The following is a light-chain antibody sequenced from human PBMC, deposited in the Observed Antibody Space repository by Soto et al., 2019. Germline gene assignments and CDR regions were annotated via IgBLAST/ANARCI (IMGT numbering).Light chain of an antibody. CDR1: QSISSY. Sequence: DIQMTQSPSSLSASVGDRVTITCRASQSISSYLNWYQQKPGKAPKLLIYAASSLQSGVPSRFSGSGSGTEFTLTISSLQPEDFATYYCQQSYSRLGTFGQGTKVEIK. CDR2: AAS. CDR3: QQSYSRLGT. J-gene: IGKJ1*01. V-gene: IGKV1-39*01.